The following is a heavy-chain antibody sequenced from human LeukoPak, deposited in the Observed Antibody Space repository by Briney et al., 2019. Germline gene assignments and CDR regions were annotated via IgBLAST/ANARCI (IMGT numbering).Heavy chain of an antibody. CDR1: GYTFTSYG. J-gene: IGHJ4*02. Sequence: ASVKVSCKASGYTFTSYGISWVRQAPGQGLEWMGWISAYNGNTNYAQKLQGRVTMTTDTSTSTAYMELRSLRSDDTAVYYCARIPPTLRLGELSLEHYFDYWGQGTLVIVSS. CDR3: ARIPPTLRLGELSLEHYFDY. V-gene: IGHV1-18*01. D-gene: IGHD3-16*02. CDR2: ISAYNGNT.